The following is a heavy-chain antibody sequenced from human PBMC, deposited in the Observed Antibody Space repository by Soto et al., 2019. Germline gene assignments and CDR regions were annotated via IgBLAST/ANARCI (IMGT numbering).Heavy chain of an antibody. V-gene: IGHV3-30*18. CDR3: AKDLYTSGWYNYFDP. J-gene: IGHJ5*02. CDR1: RFTLSNCG. CDR2: ISHDGNEK. Sequence: QVQLVESGGGVVQPGGSLIHSCAASRFTLSNCGMHWVRQAPGRGLEWVAMISHDGNEKHYIDSVKGRFTISRDDSKNTLYLQMNSLRPEDTAVYYCAKDLYTSGWYNYFDPWGQGTLVTVSS. D-gene: IGHD6-19*01.